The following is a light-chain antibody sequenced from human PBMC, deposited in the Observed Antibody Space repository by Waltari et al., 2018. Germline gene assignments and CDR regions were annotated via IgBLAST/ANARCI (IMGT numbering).Light chain of an antibody. V-gene: IGLV1-40*01. CDR1: SPNIGAGYD. CDR2: VNS. CDR3: QSYDSSLSVYV. J-gene: IGLJ1*01. Sequence: QSVLTQPPSVSGAPGQRVTISCTGSSPNIGAGYDVHWYQQLPGTAPTLLIYVNSNRPSGVPDRFSGSKSGTSASLAITGLQAEDEADYYCQSYDSSLSVYVFGTGTKVTVL.